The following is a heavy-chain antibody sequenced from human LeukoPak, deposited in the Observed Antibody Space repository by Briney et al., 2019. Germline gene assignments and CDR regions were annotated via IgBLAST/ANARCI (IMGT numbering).Heavy chain of an antibody. CDR1: GFTFSSYA. J-gene: IGHJ4*02. Sequence: GGSLRLSCAASGFTFSSYAMSWVRQAPGKGLEWVSAISGSGGSTYYADSVKGRFTISRDNSKNTLYLQMNSLRAEDTAVYYCARGPMGAHLGYWGQGTLVTVSS. CDR3: ARGPMGAHLGY. D-gene: IGHD3-10*01. CDR2: ISGSGGST. V-gene: IGHV3-23*01.